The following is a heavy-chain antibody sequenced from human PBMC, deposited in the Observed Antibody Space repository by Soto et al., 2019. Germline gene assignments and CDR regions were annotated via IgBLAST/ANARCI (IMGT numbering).Heavy chain of an antibody. CDR3: ARGRHWFGP. Sequence: PSETLSLTCTVSGFSITSSYWNWFRQSPGKGLEWIGQISDRGDINYNPPLESRVAISTDTSKNQVSLTLTAVNAADTAVYFCARGRHWFGPWGQGTLVTVSS. V-gene: IGHV4-59*08. CDR2: ISDRGDI. J-gene: IGHJ5*02. CDR1: GFSITSSY.